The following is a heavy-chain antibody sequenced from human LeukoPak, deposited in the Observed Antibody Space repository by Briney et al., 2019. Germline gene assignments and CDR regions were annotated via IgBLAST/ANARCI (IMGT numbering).Heavy chain of an antibody. CDR2: ISGSGGST. D-gene: IGHD1-26*01. CDR1: GFTFSSYA. J-gene: IGHJ3*02. CDR3: ASNLIGSYNAFDI. Sequence: PGGSLRLSCAASGFTFSSYAMSWVRQAPGKGLEWVSAISGSGGSTYYADSVKGRFTISRDNAKNSLYLQMNSLRAEDTAVYYCASNLIGSYNAFDIWGQGTMVTVSS. V-gene: IGHV3-23*01.